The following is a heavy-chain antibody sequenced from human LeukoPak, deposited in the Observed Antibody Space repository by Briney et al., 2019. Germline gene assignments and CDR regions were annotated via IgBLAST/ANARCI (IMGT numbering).Heavy chain of an antibody. Sequence: TGGSLRLSCAASGFIFSNAWMSWVRQAPGKGLEWVGRIKSKNDGGTTDYAAPVKGRFTISRDDSKNTVYLQMNSLKTEDTAVYYCTPSYDFWSGYYWNVWGKGTTVTVSS. CDR1: GFIFSNAW. D-gene: IGHD3-3*01. V-gene: IGHV3-15*01. CDR2: IKSKNDGGTT. J-gene: IGHJ6*04. CDR3: TPSYDFWSGYYWNV.